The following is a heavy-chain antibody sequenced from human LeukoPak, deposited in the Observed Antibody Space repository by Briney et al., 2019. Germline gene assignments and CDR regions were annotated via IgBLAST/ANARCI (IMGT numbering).Heavy chain of an antibody. V-gene: IGHV3-30*03. D-gene: IGHD3-22*01. CDR1: GFTLSSYS. CDR3: ARDPYYYDSSGLAFDI. CDR2: ISYDGSNK. Sequence: GGSLRLSCAASGFTLSSYSMNWVRQAPGKGLEWVAVISYDGSNKYYADSVKGRFTISRDNSKNTLYLQMNSLRAEDTAVYYCARDPYYYDSSGLAFDIWGQGTMVTVSS. J-gene: IGHJ3*02.